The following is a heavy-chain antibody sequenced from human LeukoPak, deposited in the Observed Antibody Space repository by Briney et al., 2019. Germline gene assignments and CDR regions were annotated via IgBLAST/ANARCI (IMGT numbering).Heavy chain of an antibody. CDR1: GGSFSGYY. CDR3: ARGEYSGHNMDSAFDI. V-gene: IGHV4-34*01. CDR2: INHSGST. Sequence: SETLSLTCALYGGSFSGYYWSWIRQPPGKGLEWIGEINHSGSTNYNPSLKSRVTISVDTSKNQFSLKLSSVTAADTAVYYCARGEYSGHNMDSAFDIWGQGTMVTVSS. D-gene: IGHD5-12*01. J-gene: IGHJ3*02.